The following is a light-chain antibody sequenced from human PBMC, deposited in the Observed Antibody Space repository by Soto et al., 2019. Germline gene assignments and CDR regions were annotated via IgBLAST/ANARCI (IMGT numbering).Light chain of an antibody. J-gene: IGKJ1*01. CDR2: SAS. CDR3: QRTYNAQVWT. CDR1: QGISSY. V-gene: IGKV1-27*01. Sequence: DIHLTQSPSSLSASVGYIFTITCRVSQGISSYLNWYRQKPGKVPKLLIYSASNLQSGVPSRFSGSGSGTDFTLTISSLKTEDVANYYGQRTYNAQVWTFGQGTKVDIK.